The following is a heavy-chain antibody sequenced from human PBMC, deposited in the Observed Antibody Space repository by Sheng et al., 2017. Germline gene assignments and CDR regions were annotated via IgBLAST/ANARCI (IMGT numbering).Heavy chain of an antibody. D-gene: IGHD2-15*01. V-gene: IGHV3-66*02. J-gene: IGHJ5*02. CDR3: ARGRFCSGVNCYSGVFDP. CDR1: GLSVRSNY. CDR2: IYSDGTS. Sequence: EVQLVESGGGFGRSRGGPVRLSCVASGLSVRSNYIAWVRQAPGKGPEWVSVIYSDGTSYNADSVKGRFTISRDNSKNTLSLQMDSLRPEDSAIYYCARGRFCSGVNCYSGVFDPWGQGTLVTVSS.